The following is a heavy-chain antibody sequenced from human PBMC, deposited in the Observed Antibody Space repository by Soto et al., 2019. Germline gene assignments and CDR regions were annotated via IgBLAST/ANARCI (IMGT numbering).Heavy chain of an antibody. D-gene: IGHD3-22*01. Sequence: QVQLQESGPGLVKPSETLSLTCTVSGGSVNSGSYYWTWLRQPPGKGLEWIGFLYYNTNTNYNPSLKRRVTMSLDTSKIQFSLKVRSVTAAVTAVYYCARTFFTTTSSKAHGMAVLGQGSTVTGSS. CDR1: GGSVNSGSYY. CDR2: LYYNTNT. J-gene: IGHJ6*02. CDR3: ARTFFTTTSSKAHGMAV. V-gene: IGHV4-61*01.